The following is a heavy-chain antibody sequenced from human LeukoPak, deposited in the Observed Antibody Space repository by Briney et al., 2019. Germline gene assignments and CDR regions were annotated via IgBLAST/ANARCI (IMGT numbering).Heavy chain of an antibody. CDR1: GGSISSYY. D-gene: IGHD5-18*01. V-gene: IGHV4-59*08. J-gene: IGHJ4*02. CDR2: IYYIGST. CDR3: ARSRGYSYGTTFLDH. Sequence: SETLSLTCTVSGGSISSYYWSWVRQPPGKGLEWIGYIYYIGSTNYNPSLKSRVTISVDTSKNQFSLKLSSVTAADTAVYYCARSRGYSYGTTFLDHWGQGTLAIVSS.